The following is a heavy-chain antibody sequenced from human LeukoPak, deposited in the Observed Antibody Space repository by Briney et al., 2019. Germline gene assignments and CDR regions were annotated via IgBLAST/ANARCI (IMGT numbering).Heavy chain of an antibody. CDR3: AREGITPGRIDY. CDR1: GGSISSGSYY. V-gene: IGHV4-39*07. Sequence: SETLSLTCSVSGGSISSGSYYWGWIRQPPGKGLEWIGSISNTGSTYYNPSLQSRVTISVDTSKSQFSLKLSSVTAADTAVYSCAREGITPGRIDYWGQGTLVTVSS. D-gene: IGHD2-15*01. CDR2: ISNTGST. J-gene: IGHJ4*02.